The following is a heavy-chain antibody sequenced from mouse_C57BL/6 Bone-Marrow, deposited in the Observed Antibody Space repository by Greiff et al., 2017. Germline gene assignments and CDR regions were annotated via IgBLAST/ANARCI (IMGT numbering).Heavy chain of an antibody. V-gene: IGHV5-6*02. CDR1: GFTFSSYG. CDR2: ISSGGRYT. D-gene: IGHD4-1*01. CDR3: ASRTGTWYFDV. Sequence: EVKLQESGGDLVKPGGSLKLSCAASGFTFSSYGMSWVRQTPDKRLEWVATISSGGRYTYYPDSVKGRFTIARDNAKNTLYLQMSSLKSEDTAMYYCASRTGTWYFDVWGTGTTVTVSS. J-gene: IGHJ1*03.